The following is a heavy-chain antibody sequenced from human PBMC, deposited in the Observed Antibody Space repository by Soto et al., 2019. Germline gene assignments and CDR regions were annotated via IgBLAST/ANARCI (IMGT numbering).Heavy chain of an antibody. CDR3: TKGGRRYSYGPGPYYGMDV. CDR1: GGTFSSYA. V-gene: IGHV1-69*12. D-gene: IGHD5-18*01. J-gene: IGHJ6*02. CDR2: IIPIFGTA. Sequence: QVQLVQSGAAVKKPGSSVKVSCKASGGTFSSYAISWVRQAPGQGLEWMGGIIPIFGTANYAQKLQGRVTITADESTSTAYMELSSLRSEDTAVYYCTKGGRRYSYGPGPYYGMDVWGQGTTVTVSS.